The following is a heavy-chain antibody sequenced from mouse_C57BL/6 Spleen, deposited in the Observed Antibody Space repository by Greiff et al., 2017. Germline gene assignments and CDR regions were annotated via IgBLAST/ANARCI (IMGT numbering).Heavy chain of an antibody. CDR3: ARTRYYWYFDV. CDR2: ISSGSSTF. V-gene: IGHV5-17*01. D-gene: IGHD1-1*01. Sequence: EVKLMESGGGLVKPGGSLKLSCAASGFTFSDYGMHWVRQAPEKGLEWVAYISSGSSTFYYADTVKGRFTISRDNAKNTLFLQMTSLRSEDTAMYYCARTRYYWYFDVWGTGTTVTVSS. CDR1: GFTFSDYG. J-gene: IGHJ1*03.